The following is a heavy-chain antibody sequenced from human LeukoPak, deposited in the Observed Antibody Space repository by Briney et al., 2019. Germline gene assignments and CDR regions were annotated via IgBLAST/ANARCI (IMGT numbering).Heavy chain of an antibody. CDR2: IKPKTDGETT. CDR1: GFIFRSFA. V-gene: IGHV3-15*01. CDR3: ITPLPYSAQ. J-gene: IGHJ4*02. Sequence: PGGSLRLSCAASGFIFRSFAMSWVRQAPGKGLEWVGRIKPKTDGETTEYAAPVKDRFSISRDDSKSMMYLQMNSLKTEDTAVYYCITPLPYSAQGGQGTLVTVSS. D-gene: IGHD2-21*01.